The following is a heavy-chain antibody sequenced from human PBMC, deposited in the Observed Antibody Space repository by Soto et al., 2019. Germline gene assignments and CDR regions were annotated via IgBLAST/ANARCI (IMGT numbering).Heavy chain of an antibody. CDR2: IYPGDSDT. D-gene: IGHD6-13*01. CDR3: ARWRYSISWYRSTTFYGMDV. V-gene: IGHV5-51*01. J-gene: IGHJ6*02. Sequence: GESLKISCKGSGYSFTSYWIGWVRQMPGKGLEWMGIIYPGDSDTRYRPSFQGQVTISADKSISTAYLQWSSLKASDTAMYYRARWRYSISWYRSTTFYGMDVWGQGTTVTVSS. CDR1: GYSFTSYW.